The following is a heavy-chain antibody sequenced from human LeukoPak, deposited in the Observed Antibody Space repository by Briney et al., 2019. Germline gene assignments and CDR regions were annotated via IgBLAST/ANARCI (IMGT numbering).Heavy chain of an antibody. J-gene: IGHJ3*02. Sequence: GGSLRLSRAASGFTFSSYEMNWVRQAPGKGLEWVSYISSSGSTKYYADSVKGRLTISRDNAKNSLYLQMNSLRAEDTAVYYCAKDVGILTGYFDAFDIWGQGTMVTVSS. CDR2: ISSSGSTK. CDR3: AKDVGILTGYFDAFDI. CDR1: GFTFSSYE. D-gene: IGHD3-9*01. V-gene: IGHV3-48*03.